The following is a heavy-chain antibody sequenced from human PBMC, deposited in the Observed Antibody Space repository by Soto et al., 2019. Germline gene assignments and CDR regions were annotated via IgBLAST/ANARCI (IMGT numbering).Heavy chain of an antibody. J-gene: IGHJ6*02. CDR2: ISSYNGNT. V-gene: IGHV1-18*04. Sequence: VKVSCKASGYAVSNYGINWVRQAPGQGLEWMGWISSYNGNTKYAQKLQGRITMTTDPSTSTGYMELRSLRSDDTAVYYCAISTWSGSYFGMDVWGQGTTVTVSS. CDR3: AISTWSGSYFGMDV. CDR1: GYAVSNYG. D-gene: IGHD3-3*01.